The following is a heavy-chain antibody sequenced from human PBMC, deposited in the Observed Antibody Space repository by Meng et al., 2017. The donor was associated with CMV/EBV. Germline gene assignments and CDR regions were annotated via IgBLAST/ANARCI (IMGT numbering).Heavy chain of an antibody. V-gene: IGHV1-8*01. CDR2: MNPNSGNT. CDR1: GYTFTSYD. Sequence: ASVKVSCKASGYTFTSYDINWVRQATGQGLEWMGWMNPNSGNTGYAQKFQGRVTMTRNTSRSTAYMELSSLRSEDTAVYYCAREGYCSSTSCYKGDYWGQGTLVTVSS. D-gene: IGHD2-2*02. J-gene: IGHJ4*02. CDR3: AREGYCSSTSCYKGDY.